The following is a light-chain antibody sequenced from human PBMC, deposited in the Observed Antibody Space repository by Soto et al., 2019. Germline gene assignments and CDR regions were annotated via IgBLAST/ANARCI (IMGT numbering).Light chain of an antibody. CDR3: QQYNKWPGT. J-gene: IGKJ2*01. Sequence: EIVMTQSPATLSASPGERATLSCRASQSVSSNLAWYQQKPGQAPRLLIYGASTRATGIPARFSGSGSGTEFTLTISSLQSEDSAVYYCQQYNKWPGTFGQGTKLEIK. CDR2: GAS. CDR1: QSVSSN. V-gene: IGKV3-15*01.